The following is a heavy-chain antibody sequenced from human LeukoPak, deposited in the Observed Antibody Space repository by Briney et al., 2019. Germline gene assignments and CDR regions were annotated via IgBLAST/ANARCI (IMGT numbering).Heavy chain of an antibody. V-gene: IGHV4-4*09. Sequence: SETLSLTCTVSGGSISSYYWSWIRQPPGKGLEWIGYIYTSGSTNYNPSLKSRVTISVDTSKNQSSLKLSSVTAADTAVYYCARDGGLGWFDPWGQGTLVTVSS. J-gene: IGHJ5*02. D-gene: IGHD2-15*01. CDR1: GGSISSYY. CDR3: ARDGGLGWFDP. CDR2: IYTSGST.